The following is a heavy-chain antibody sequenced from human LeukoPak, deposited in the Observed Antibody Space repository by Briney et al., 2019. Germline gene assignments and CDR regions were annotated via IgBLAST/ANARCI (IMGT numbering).Heavy chain of an antibody. CDR2: TYYGGTT. D-gene: IGHD5-24*01. CDR1: GASVTGTY. J-gene: IGHJ4*02. CDR3: ARLGLYDGYTHDS. Sequence: SETLSLTCSVSGASVTGTYWSWVRQTPGKGLKWIAYTYYGGTTEYNPSLKSRATISVDTSKNHFSLDLRSVTAADTAVYFCARLGLYDGYTHDSWGQGTLVTVSS. V-gene: IGHV4-59*08.